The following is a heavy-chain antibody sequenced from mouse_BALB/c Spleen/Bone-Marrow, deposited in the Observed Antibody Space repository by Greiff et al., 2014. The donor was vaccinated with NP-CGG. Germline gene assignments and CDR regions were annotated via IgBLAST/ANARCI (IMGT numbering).Heavy chain of an antibody. Sequence: DVKLQESGGGLVQPGGSLKLSCATSGFTFSDYYMYWVRQTPEKRLEWVAYISNGGGSTYYPDTVKGRFTISRDNAKNTLYLQMSRLKSEDTAMYFCARHDGYRTWFAYWGQGTLVTVSA. CDR3: ARHDGYRTWFAY. J-gene: IGHJ3*01. CDR1: GFTFSDYY. V-gene: IGHV5-12*02. CDR2: ISNGGGST. D-gene: IGHD2-3*01.